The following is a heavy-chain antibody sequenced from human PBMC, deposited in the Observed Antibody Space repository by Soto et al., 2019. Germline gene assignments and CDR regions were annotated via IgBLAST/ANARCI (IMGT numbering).Heavy chain of an antibody. CDR3: AKDTYYHDSSGYYVFEY. V-gene: IGHV3-7*01. CDR2: TTQDGNDK. CDR1: GFTFSPYY. Sequence: GGSLRLSCAASGFTFSPYYMSWVRQAPGKGLEWLAMTTQDGNDKHYADSVKGRFTISRDNSKNTVYLQMNSLRAEDTAVYYCAKDTYYHDSSGYYVFEYWGQGTLVTVSS. J-gene: IGHJ4*02. D-gene: IGHD3-22*01.